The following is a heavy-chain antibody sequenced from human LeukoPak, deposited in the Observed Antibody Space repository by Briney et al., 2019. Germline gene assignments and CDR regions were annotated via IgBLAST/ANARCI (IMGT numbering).Heavy chain of an antibody. V-gene: IGHV4-59*08. Sequence: PSETLSLTCTVSGGSISSYYWSWIRQPPGKGLEWIGYIYYSGSTNYNPSLKSRVTISVDTSKNQFSLKLSSVTAADTAVYYCASHTEGVDYWGQGTLVTVSS. J-gene: IGHJ4*02. CDR1: GGSISSYY. D-gene: IGHD3-16*01. CDR3: ASHTEGVDY. CDR2: IYYSGST.